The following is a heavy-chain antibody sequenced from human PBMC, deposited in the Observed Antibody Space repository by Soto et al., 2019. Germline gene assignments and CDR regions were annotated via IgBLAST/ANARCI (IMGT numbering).Heavy chain of an antibody. CDR1: GFTFSSYA. Sequence: EVQLLESGGGLVQPGGSLRLSCAASGFTFSSYAMTWVRQAPGKGLEWVSLIAGGGDTYYADSVKGRFTISRDNSKNTLYLQMNSLRVEDTAIYYCAKAAGSTWGTEHFQHWGQGTLVTVSS. J-gene: IGHJ1*01. CDR3: AKAAGSTWGTEHFQH. CDR2: IAGGGDT. D-gene: IGHD6-13*01. V-gene: IGHV3-23*01.